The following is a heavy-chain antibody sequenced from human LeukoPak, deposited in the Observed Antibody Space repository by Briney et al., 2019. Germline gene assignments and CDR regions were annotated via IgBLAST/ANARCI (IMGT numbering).Heavy chain of an antibody. CDR2: IYYSGST. J-gene: IGHJ4*02. CDR3: ARAYSGSYKDY. D-gene: IGHD1-26*01. V-gene: IGHV4-30-4*01. Sequence: SETLSLTCTVSGGSISSGDYYWGWIRQPPGKGLEWIGYIYYSGSTYYNPSLKSRVTISVDTSKNQFSLKLSSVTAADTAVYYCARAYSGSYKDYWGQGTLVTVSS. CDR1: GGSISSGDYY.